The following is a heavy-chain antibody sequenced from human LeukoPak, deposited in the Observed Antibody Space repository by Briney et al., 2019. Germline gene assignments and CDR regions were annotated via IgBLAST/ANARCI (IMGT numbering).Heavy chain of an antibody. V-gene: IGHV4-59*01. D-gene: IGHD5-12*01. J-gene: IGHJ4*02. CDR3: ARGADYSSLDY. Sequence: PSETLSLTCAVYGGSFSGYYWSWIRQPPGKGLEWIGYIYYSGSTNYNPSLKSRVTISVDTSKNQFSLKLSSVTAADTAVYYCARGADYSSLDYWGQGTLLTVSS. CDR1: GGSFSGYY. CDR2: IYYSGST.